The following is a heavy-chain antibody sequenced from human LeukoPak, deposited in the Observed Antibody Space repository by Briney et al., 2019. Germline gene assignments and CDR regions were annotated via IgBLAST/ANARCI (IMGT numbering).Heavy chain of an antibody. CDR2: ISSSGSTI. J-gene: IGHJ6*03. D-gene: IGHD3-10*01. Sequence: PGGSLRLSCAASGFTFSSYEMNWVRQAPGKGLEWVSYISSSGSTIYYADSVKGRFTISRDNAKNSLYLQMNSLRAEDTAVYYCARDRDSVTMVRGEEYYMDVWGKGTTVTVSS. V-gene: IGHV3-48*03. CDR1: GFTFSSYE. CDR3: ARDRDSVTMVRGEEYYMDV.